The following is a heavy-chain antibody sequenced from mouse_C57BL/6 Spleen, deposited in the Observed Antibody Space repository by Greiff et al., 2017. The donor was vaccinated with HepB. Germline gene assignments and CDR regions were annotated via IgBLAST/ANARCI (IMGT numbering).Heavy chain of an antibody. CDR3: ARGVYYGNYYWYFDV. CDR1: GYTFTSYW. V-gene: IGHV1-69*01. J-gene: IGHJ1*03. D-gene: IGHD2-1*01. CDR2: IDPSDSYT. Sequence: VQLQQPGAELVMPGASVKLSCKASGYTFTSYWMHWVKQRPGQGLEWIGEIDPSDSYTNYNQKFKGKSTLTVDKSSSTAYMQLSSLTSEDSAVYYCARGVYYGNYYWYFDVWGTGTTVTVSS.